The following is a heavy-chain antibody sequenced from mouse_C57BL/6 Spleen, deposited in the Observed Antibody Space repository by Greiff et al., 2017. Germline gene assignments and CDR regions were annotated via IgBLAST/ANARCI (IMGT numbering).Heavy chain of an antibody. CDR3: ARPNHYGSSGYWYFDV. V-gene: IGHV1-53*01. D-gene: IGHD1-1*01. CDR2: INPSNGGT. Sequence: QVQLQQPGTELVKPGASVKLSCKASGYTFTSYWMHWVKQRPGQGLEWIGNINPSNGGTNYNEKFKSKATLTVDKSSCTAYMQLSSLTSEDSAVYYCARPNHYGSSGYWYFDVWGTGTTVTVSS. J-gene: IGHJ1*03. CDR1: GYTFTSYW.